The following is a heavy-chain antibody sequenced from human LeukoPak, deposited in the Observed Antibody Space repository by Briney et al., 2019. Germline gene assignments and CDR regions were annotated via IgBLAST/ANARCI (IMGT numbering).Heavy chain of an antibody. CDR1: GFTFSSYA. CDR2: ISSSSSTI. V-gene: IGHV3-48*02. Sequence: GGSLRLSCAASGFTFSSYAMSWVRQAPGKGLEWVSYISSSSSTIYYADSVKGRFTISRDNAKNSLYLQMNSLRDEDTAVYYCASYGNYYDSSGYYSYYYYGMDVWGQGTTVTVSS. J-gene: IGHJ6*02. D-gene: IGHD3-22*01. CDR3: ASYGNYYDSSGYYSYYYYGMDV.